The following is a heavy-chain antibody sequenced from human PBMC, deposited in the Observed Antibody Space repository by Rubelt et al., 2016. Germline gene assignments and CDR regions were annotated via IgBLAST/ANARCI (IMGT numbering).Heavy chain of an antibody. J-gene: IGHJ6*02. CDR2: IYYSGST. D-gene: IGHD1-26*01. CDR1: GGSISSSSYY. V-gene: IGHV4-39*01. Sequence: QLQLHESGPGLVKPSETLSLTCTVSGGSISSSSYYWGWIRKPPGKGMEWIGSIYYSGSTYYSPSLKSRVTISVDTSKNQFSLNLTSVTAADTAVYYCARRSGSYYYYAMDVWGQGTTVTVSS. CDR3: ARRSGSYYYYAMDV.